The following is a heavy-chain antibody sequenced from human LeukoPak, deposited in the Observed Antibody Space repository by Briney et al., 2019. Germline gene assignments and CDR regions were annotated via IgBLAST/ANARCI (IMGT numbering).Heavy chain of an antibody. CDR1: GGTFSSYA. CDR2: IIPIFGTA. Sequence: ASVKVSCKASGGTFSSYAISWVQQAPGQGLEWMGGIIPIFGTADYAQKFQGRVTITADESTSTAYMELSSLRSEDTAVYYCARELYCSGGSCYQRESYYFDYWGQGTLVTVSS. D-gene: IGHD2-15*01. J-gene: IGHJ4*02. CDR3: ARELYCSGGSCYQRESYYFDY. V-gene: IGHV1-69*13.